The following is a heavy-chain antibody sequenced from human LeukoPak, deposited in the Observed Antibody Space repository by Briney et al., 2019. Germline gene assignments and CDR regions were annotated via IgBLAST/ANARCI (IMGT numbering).Heavy chain of an antibody. D-gene: IGHD6-13*01. Sequence: VASVKVSCKASGYTFTNNFMHWVRQAPGQGLEWMGIINPSGDNTWYAQKFQGRVTMTRDMATSTDYMEVSSLRSDDTAVYYCARDQNLGAAARYWGQGTLVTVSS. V-gene: IGHV1-46*01. CDR1: GYTFTNNF. CDR3: ARDQNLGAAARY. J-gene: IGHJ4*02. CDR2: INPSGDNT.